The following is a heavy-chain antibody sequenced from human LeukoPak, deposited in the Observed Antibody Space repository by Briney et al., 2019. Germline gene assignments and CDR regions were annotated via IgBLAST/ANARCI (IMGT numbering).Heavy chain of an antibody. J-gene: IGHJ3*01. D-gene: IGHD2-21*02. CDR2: ISNSGSYI. V-gene: IGHV3-21*01. CDR1: GFTFSTSG. CDR3: ARLDGGDLGAFDL. Sequence: GGSLRLSCAASGFTFSTSGMNWVRQAPGKGLEWVSSISNSGSYIYYADSMKGRFTISRDNAKNSLYLQMNSLRAEDTAVYYCARLDGGDLGAFDLWGQGTLVTVSS.